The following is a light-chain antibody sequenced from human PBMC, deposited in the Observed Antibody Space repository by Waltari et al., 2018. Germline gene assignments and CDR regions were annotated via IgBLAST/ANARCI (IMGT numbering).Light chain of an antibody. CDR2: KAS. V-gene: IGKV1-5*03. CDR1: QSISSW. Sequence: DIQMTQSPSTLSASVGDRVTITCRASQSISSWLAWYQQKPGKAPKLLIYKASSLESGVPSRFSCSGSGTEFTLTISSLQPDDFATYYCQQYNSYSTFGQGTKVEI. CDR3: QQYNSYST. J-gene: IGKJ1*01.